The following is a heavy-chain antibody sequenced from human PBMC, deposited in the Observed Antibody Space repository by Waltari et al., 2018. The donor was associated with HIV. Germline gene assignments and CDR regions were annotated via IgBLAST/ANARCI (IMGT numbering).Heavy chain of an antibody. CDR3: AKDRQKIGYYDILTGYLDY. D-gene: IGHD3-9*01. Sequence: QVQLVESGGGVVQPRRSLRLSCAASGFTFSRYGMHWVRPAPGKGLEWVAVISYDGSNKYYADSVKGRFTISRDNSKNTLYLQMNSLRAEDTAVYYCAKDRQKIGYYDILTGYLDYWGQGTLVTVSS. V-gene: IGHV3-30*18. CDR2: ISYDGSNK. CDR1: GFTFSRYG. J-gene: IGHJ4*02.